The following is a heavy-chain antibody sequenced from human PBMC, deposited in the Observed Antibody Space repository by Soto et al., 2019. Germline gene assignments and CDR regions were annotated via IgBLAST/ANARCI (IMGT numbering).Heavy chain of an antibody. D-gene: IGHD3-9*01. CDR1: GYTFTSYA. J-gene: IGHJ6*02. Sequence: GASVKVSCKASGYTFTSYAVHWVRQAPGQRLEWMGWINAGNGNTKYSQKFQGRVTITRDTSASTAYMELSSLRSEDTAVYYCARDQELRYFDWSTQYYYGMDVWGQGTTVTVSS. V-gene: IGHV1-3*01. CDR3: ARDQELRYFDWSTQYYYGMDV. CDR2: INAGNGNT.